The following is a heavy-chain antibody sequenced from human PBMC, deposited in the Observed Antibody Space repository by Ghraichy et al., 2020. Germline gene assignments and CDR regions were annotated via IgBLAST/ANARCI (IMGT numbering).Heavy chain of an antibody. D-gene: IGHD3-3*01. CDR1: GFTFSSYA. V-gene: IGHV3-23*01. J-gene: IGHJ4*02. Sequence: GGSLRLSCAASGFTFSSYAMSWVRQAPGKGLEWVSAISGSGGSTYFADSVKGRFTISRDNSKNTLYLQMNSLRAEDTAVYYCARNIAVGAYYPIDYWGQGTLVTVSS. CDR2: ISGSGGST. CDR3: ARNIAVGAYYPIDY.